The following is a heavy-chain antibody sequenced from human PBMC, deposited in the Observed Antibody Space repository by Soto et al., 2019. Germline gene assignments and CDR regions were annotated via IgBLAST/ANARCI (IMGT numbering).Heavy chain of an antibody. V-gene: IGHV1-24*01. CDR3: ARESSITIFGVARWYFDY. J-gene: IGHJ4*02. CDR2: FDPEDGET. Sequence: ASVKVSCKVSGYTLTELSMHWVRQAPGKGLEWMGGFDPEDGETIYAQKFQGRVTMTEDTSTSTAYMELSSLRSEDTAVYYCARESSITIFGVARWYFDYWGQGTLVTVSS. CDR1: GYTLTELS. D-gene: IGHD3-3*01.